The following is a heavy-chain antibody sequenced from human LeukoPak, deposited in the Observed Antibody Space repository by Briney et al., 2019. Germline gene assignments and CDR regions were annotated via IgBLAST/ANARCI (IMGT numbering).Heavy chain of an antibody. V-gene: IGHV3-48*03. CDR2: ISSSGSAI. J-gene: IGHJ4*02. CDR3: ARDYNFDY. CDR1: GFTFSSYE. Sequence: PGGSLRLSCAASGFTFSSYEMTWVRQAPGKGLEWISYISSSGSAIYYADSVKGRFTISRDNAKNSLYLQMNSPRAEDTAVYYCARDYNFDYWGQGTLVTVSS.